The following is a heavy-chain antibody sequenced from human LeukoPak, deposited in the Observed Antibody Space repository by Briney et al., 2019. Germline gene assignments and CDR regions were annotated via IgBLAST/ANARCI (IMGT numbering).Heavy chain of an antibody. V-gene: IGHV3-21*03. J-gene: IGHJ4*02. CDR3: TRDQTPYY. CDR2: ISSSSSYI. CDR1: GFTFSSYN. Sequence: SGGSLRLSCAASGFTFSSYNMNWVRQAPGKGLEWVSSISSSSSYIYYADSMKGRFTISRDNAKNSLYLQMNSLKTEDTAVYYCTRDQTPYYWGQGTLVTVSS.